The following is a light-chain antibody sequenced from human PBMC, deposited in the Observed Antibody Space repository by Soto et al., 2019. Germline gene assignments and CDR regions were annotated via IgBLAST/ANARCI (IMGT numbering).Light chain of an antibody. CDR1: QSVSN. CDR2: GAS. V-gene: IGKV3-15*01. J-gene: IGKJ4*01. CDR3: QQYNNWPT. Sequence: EIVMTQSPVTLSVSPGERATLSCRASQSVSNVAWYQQKLGQAPRLLIYGASTRATGIPARFSGSGSGTDFTLTISSLQSEDFAVYHCQQYNNWPTFGGGTKVDIK.